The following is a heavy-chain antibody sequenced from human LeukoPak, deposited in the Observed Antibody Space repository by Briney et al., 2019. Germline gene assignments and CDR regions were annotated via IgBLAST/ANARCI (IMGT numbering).Heavy chain of an antibody. D-gene: IGHD5-24*01. CDR1: GFTFSSYA. CDR2: ISGSGGST. CDR3: AKDLGDGYNYAQPDPFDY. Sequence: GASLRLSCAASGFTFSSYAMSWVRQAPGKGLEWVSAISGSGGSTYYADSVKGRFTISRDNSKNTLYLQMNSLRAEDTAVYYCAKDLGDGYNYAQPDPFDYWGQGTLVTVSS. V-gene: IGHV3-23*01. J-gene: IGHJ4*02.